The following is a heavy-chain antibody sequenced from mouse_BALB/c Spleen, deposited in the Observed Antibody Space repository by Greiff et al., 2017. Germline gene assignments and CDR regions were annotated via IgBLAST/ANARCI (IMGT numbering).Heavy chain of an antibody. D-gene: IGHD2-14*01. Sequence: DVQLVESGGDLVKPGGSLKLSCAASGFTFSSYGMSWVRQTPDKRLEWVATISSGGSYTYYPDSVKGRFTISRDNAKNTLYLQMSSLKSEDTAMYYCARQAYRYDAMDYWGQGTSVTVSS. CDR2: ISSGGSYT. CDR3: ARQAYRYDAMDY. CDR1: GFTFSSYG. V-gene: IGHV5-6*01. J-gene: IGHJ4*01.